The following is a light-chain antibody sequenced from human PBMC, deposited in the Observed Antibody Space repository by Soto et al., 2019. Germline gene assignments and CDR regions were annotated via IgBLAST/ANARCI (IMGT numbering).Light chain of an antibody. CDR3: MQGTHWPYT. J-gene: IGKJ2*01. V-gene: IGKV2-30*02. CDR1: QSLVHSDGNTY. CDR2: KVS. Sequence: DLVLTQSPLSLPVTLGQPASISCTSSQSLVHSDGNTYLNWFQQRPGHSPRRLVYKVSNRDSGVPDRFSGSQSGTDFTLKISRVEAEDVGLYFCMQGTHWPYTFGQGTKLEIK.